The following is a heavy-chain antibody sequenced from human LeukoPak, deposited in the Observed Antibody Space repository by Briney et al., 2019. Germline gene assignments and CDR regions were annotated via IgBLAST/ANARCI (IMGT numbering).Heavy chain of an antibody. CDR1: GHTFSGYY. J-gene: IGHJ3*02. CDR2: INPNSGGT. V-gene: IGHV1-2*02. Sequence: ASVKVSCKASGHTFSGYYIYWVRQAPGQGLEWMGWINPNSGGTNYAQKFQGRVTMTRDTSISTAYMELSRLRSDDTAVYYCAKESIVGATLHAFDIWGQGTMVTVSS. CDR3: AKESIVGATLHAFDI. D-gene: IGHD1-26*01.